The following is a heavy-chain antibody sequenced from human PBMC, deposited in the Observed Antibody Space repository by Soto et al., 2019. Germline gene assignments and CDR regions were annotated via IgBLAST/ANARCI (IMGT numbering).Heavy chain of an antibody. CDR3: VQVLTHAKSWFDY. CDR1: GFTFGSYW. D-gene: IGHD3-9*01. CDR2: IKSRTESETT. V-gene: IGHV3-15*01. Sequence: PGGSLRLSCAASGFTFGSYWMSWVRQAPGKGLEWLGRIKSRTESETTDYASPARGRFIISRDDSKNMLYLQMNSLKSEDTGVYYCVQVLTHAKSWFDYWGQGTPVTVS. J-gene: IGHJ4*02.